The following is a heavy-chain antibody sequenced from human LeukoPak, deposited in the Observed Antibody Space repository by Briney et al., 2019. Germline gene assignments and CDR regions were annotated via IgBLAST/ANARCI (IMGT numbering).Heavy chain of an antibody. D-gene: IGHD7-27*01. CDR3: VRHLTGGANYFDP. CDR1: GYTFTGSY. V-gene: IGHV1-2*02. CDR2: INPNSGDT. Sequence: APVKVSCKASGYTFTGSYIHWVRQAPGQGPEWMGWINPNSGDTKYAQRFQGRVTMTWDTSITTAYMELSSLRSDDTAVYYCVRHLTGGANYFDPWGQGTLVSVSS. J-gene: IGHJ5*02.